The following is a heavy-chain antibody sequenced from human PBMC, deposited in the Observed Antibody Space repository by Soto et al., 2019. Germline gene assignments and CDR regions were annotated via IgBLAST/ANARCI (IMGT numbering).Heavy chain of an antibody. D-gene: IGHD5-12*01. CDR3: ARLRDGYNLSLDY. V-gene: IGHV4-59*01. Sequence: PSETLSLTCTVSGGSISSYYWSWIRQPPGKGLEWIGYIYYSGSTNYNPSLKSRVSISVDTSKNQFSLKLSSVTAADTAVYYCARLRDGYNLSLDYWGQGTLVTVSS. CDR2: IYYSGST. CDR1: GGSISSYY. J-gene: IGHJ4*02.